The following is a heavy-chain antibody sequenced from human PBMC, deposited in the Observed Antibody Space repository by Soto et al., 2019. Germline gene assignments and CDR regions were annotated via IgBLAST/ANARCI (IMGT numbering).Heavy chain of an antibody. CDR1: GASVDSGGYS. CDR2: IYHGVST. V-gene: IGHV4-30-2*01. D-gene: IGHD2-2*01. CDR3: VRSGCSSTACHTDWFDP. Sequence: SETLSFTCAVSGASVDSGGYSWSWIRQPPGKGLEWIGYIYHGVSTDYNPSLKSRVTISVDSSKNLFSLSLSSVTAADTAVYFCVRSGCSSTACHTDWFDPWGPGTLVSVSS. J-gene: IGHJ5*02.